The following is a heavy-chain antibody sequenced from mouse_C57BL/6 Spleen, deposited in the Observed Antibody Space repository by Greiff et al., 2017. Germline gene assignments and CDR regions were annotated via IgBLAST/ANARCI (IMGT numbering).Heavy chain of an antibody. CDR3: TRVYVDV. CDR2: IDPETGGT. Sequence: QVQLKQSGAELVRPGASVTLSCKASGYTFTDYEMHWVKQTPVHGLEWIGAIDPETGGTAYNQKFKGKAILTADKSSSTAYMELRSLTSEDSAVXYCTRVYVDVWGTGTTVTVSS. CDR1: GYTFTDYE. J-gene: IGHJ1*03. V-gene: IGHV1-15*01.